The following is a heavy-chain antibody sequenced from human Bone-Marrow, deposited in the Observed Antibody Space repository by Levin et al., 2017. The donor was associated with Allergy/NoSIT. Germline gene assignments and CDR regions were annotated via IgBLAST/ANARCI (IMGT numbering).Heavy chain of an antibody. V-gene: IGHV3-66*01. Sequence: GGSLRLSCEASEFTVINNYMRWVRQAPGKGLEGVSHIYSGGQTDYADSVKGRFTISRDNSKNTLFLQMNSLRTEDTALYSCARDGGVTVPGDYWGQGTLVTVSS. CDR3: ARDGGVTVPGDY. D-gene: IGHD6-19*01. J-gene: IGHJ4*02. CDR1: EFTVINNY. CDR2: IYSGGQT.